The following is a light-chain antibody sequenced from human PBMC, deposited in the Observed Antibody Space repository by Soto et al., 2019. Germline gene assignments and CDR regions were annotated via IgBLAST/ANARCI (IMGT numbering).Light chain of an antibody. J-gene: IGLJ1*01. CDR3: SSYTSSSTYV. V-gene: IGLV2-18*02. Sequence: QSVLIQPPSVSGSPGQSVTISCTGTSSDVGSYDYVSWYQQHPGTVPKPMIYNVNTQPSGVPDRFSGSKSGNTASMTISGLQAEVEADYYCSSYTSSSTYVFGTGTKVTVL. CDR1: SSDVGSYDY. CDR2: NVN.